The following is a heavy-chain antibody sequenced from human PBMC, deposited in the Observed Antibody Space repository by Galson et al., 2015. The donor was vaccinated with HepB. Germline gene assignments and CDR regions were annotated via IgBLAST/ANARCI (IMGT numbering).Heavy chain of an antibody. V-gene: IGHV1-18*04. CDR3: ARVWAPGYCSSTSCSGGDYYGMDV. CDR1: GYTFTSYG. Sequence: SVKVSCKASGYTFTSYGISWVRQAPGQGLEWMGWISPYNGNTNYAQKLQGRVTMTTDTSTSTAYMELRSLRSDDTAVYYCARVWAPGYCSSTSCSGGDYYGMDVWGQGTTVTVSS. CDR2: ISPYNGNT. D-gene: IGHD2-2*01. J-gene: IGHJ6*02.